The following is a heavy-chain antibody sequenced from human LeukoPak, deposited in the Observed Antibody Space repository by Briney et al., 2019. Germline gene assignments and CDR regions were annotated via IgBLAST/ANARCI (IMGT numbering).Heavy chain of an antibody. J-gene: IGHJ4*02. CDR1: GFTFSSYA. CDR3: AKGSAAGYCSGGSCYYGYYFDY. Sequence: SGGSLRLSCAASGFTFSSYAMSWVRQAPGKGLEWVSAISGSGGSKYYADSVKGRFTISRDNSKNTLYLQMNSLRAEDTAVYYCAKGSAAGYCSGGSCYYGYYFDYWGQGTLVTVSS. D-gene: IGHD2-15*01. V-gene: IGHV3-23*01. CDR2: ISGSGGSK.